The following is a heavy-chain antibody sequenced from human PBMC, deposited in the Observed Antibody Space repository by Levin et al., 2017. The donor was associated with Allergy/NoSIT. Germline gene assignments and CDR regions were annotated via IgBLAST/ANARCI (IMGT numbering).Heavy chain of an antibody. D-gene: IGHD3-22*01. Sequence: HPGESLKISCAASGFTFSSYWMSWVRQAPGKGLEWVANIKQDGSEKYYVDSVKGRFTISRDNAKNSLYLQMNSLRAEDTAVYYCARGTTGYYDSSGQPGAYYFDYWGQGTLVTVSS. CDR2: IKQDGSEK. V-gene: IGHV3-7*04. CDR3: ARGTTGYYDSSGQPGAYYFDY. J-gene: IGHJ4*02. CDR1: GFTFSSYW.